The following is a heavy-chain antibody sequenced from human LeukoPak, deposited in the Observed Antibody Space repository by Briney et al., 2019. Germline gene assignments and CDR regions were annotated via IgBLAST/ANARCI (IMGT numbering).Heavy chain of an antibody. CDR2: INHSGST. J-gene: IGHJ6*03. D-gene: IGHD2-2*01. V-gene: IGHV4-34*01. CDR3: ARHGQNRYQLRRYYMDV. CDR1: GGSLSGYS. Sequence: PSETLSLTCAVYGGSLSGYSWSWIRQLPGEGLEWIGEINHSGSTNYDPSLKSRVTISVDTSKNQFSPKLSSVTAADTAVYYCARHGQNRYQLRRYYMDVWGKGTTVTVSS.